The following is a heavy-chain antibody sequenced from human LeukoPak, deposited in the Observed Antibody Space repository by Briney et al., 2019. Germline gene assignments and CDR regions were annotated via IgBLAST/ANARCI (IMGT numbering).Heavy chain of an antibody. CDR1: GFTFSSYA. V-gene: IGHV3-30-3*01. CDR3: ATTRFVGSALDY. J-gene: IGHJ4*02. D-gene: IGHD1-26*01. CDR2: ISYDGSNK. Sequence: GGSLRLSCAASGFTFSSYAMHWVRQAPGKGLEWVAVISYDGSNKYYADSVKGRFTISRDNSKNTLYLQMNSLRAEDTAVYYCATTRFVGSALDYWGQGTLVTVSS.